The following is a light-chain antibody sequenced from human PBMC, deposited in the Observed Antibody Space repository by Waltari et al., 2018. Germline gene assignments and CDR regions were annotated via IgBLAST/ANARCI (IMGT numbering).Light chain of an antibody. CDR3: DSRTNTSPHV. CDR2: DVS. J-gene: IGLJ1*01. CDR1: SSDVGSYND. Sequence: QSALTQPASVSRSPGQSITISCTGSSSDVGSYNDVSWYQQHPGKAPKLMIYDVSNRPSGVSNRFSGSKSGNTASLTISGLRAEDEADYYCDSRTNTSPHVFRSGTKVTVL. V-gene: IGLV2-14*03.